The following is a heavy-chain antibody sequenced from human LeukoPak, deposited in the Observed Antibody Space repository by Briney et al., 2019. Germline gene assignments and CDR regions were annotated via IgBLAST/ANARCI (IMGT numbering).Heavy chain of an antibody. V-gene: IGHV1-69*05. Sequence: GASVKVSCKASGGTFSSYAISWVRQAPGQGLEWMGGIIPIFGTANYAQKFQGRVTITTDESTSTAYMELSSLRSEDTAVYYCARGGVAARFLYYFDYWGQGTLVTVSS. CDR3: ARGGVAARFLYYFDY. J-gene: IGHJ4*02. CDR1: GGTFSSYA. CDR2: IIPIFGTA. D-gene: IGHD6-6*01.